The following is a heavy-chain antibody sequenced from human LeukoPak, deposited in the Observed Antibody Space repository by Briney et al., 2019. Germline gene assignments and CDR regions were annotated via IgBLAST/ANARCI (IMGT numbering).Heavy chain of an antibody. Sequence: ASVKVSCKASGHTFTAYYIHWVRQAPGQGLEWVGWINPNSGGTNLAQKFQGRVTMTRDTSVSTVYMELSSLRSEDTAVYYCARDPRRGWFDPWGQGTLVTVSS. CDR3: ARDPRRGWFDP. CDR2: INPNSGGT. V-gene: IGHV1-2*02. J-gene: IGHJ5*02. CDR1: GHTFTAYY.